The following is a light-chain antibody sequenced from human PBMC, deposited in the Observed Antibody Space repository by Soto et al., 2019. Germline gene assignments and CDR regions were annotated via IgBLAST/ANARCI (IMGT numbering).Light chain of an antibody. CDR2: DVN. CDR1: IDDVGAYNY. V-gene: IGLV2-14*01. CDR3: ASYTSTYTLV. Sequence: QSVLTQPASVSGSPGQSITISCTGTIDDVGAYNYVSWYQQRPGSAPQLLIYDVNNRPSGASNRFSGSESGHTAYLTISGLQSDDEANYHCASYTSTYTLVFGTGTKLTVL. J-gene: IGLJ1*01.